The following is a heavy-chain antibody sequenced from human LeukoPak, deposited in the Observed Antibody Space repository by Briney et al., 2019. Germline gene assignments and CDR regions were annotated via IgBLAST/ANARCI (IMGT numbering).Heavy chain of an antibody. V-gene: IGHV4-39*07. CDR1: GDSISTSSYY. J-gene: IGHJ4*02. CDR3: ARASHDYGDYSHFDY. CDR2: IYYSGST. Sequence: SETLSLTYSVSGDSISTSSYYWGWIRQPPGKGLEWIGTIYYSGSTYYNPSLTSRVTISVDTSKNQFSLKLSSVTAADTAVYYCARASHDYGDYSHFDYWGQGTLVTVSS. D-gene: IGHD4-17*01.